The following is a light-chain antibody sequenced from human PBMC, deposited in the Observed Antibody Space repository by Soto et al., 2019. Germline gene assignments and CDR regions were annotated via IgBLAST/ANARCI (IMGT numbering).Light chain of an antibody. CDR3: SSYTTSSTLV. J-gene: IGLJ2*01. V-gene: IGLV2-14*01. CDR1: SSDVGGYNY. CDR2: EVS. Sequence: QSVLTQPASVSGSPGQSITISCTGTSSDVGGYNYVSWYQQHPGKAPKLMIYEVSNRPSGVSNRFSGSKSGNTASLTISGLQAEDEGDYYCSSYTTSSTLVFGGGTKVTAL.